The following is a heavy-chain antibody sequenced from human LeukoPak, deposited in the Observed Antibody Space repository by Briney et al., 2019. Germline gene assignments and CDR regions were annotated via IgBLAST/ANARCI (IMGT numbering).Heavy chain of an antibody. D-gene: IGHD6-19*01. Sequence: PGGSLRLSCAASGFTFSTFAMTWVRQAPGKGLEWVSSISDGSTYYADSVKGRLTISRDNSKNTLYLQMNSLRAEDTAVYYCAKGGGWFYSFDYGGREPLVPVPS. V-gene: IGHV3-23*01. CDR3: AKGGGWFYSFDY. J-gene: IGHJ4*02. CDR1: GFTFSTFA. CDR2: ISDGST.